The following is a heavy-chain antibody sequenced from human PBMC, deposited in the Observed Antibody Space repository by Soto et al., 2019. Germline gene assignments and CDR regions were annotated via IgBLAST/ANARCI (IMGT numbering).Heavy chain of an antibody. J-gene: IGHJ4*02. CDR1: ADSISSYY. V-gene: IGHV4-59*01. Sequence: PSETLSLTCPVSADSISSYYWTWIRQPPGKGLEWIGYISYSGTTNYNPSLKSRVTISIDTSKNQFSLKLSSVTAADTAVYYCARGRHYYDSSGYYYYFDYWGQGTLVTVS. CDR3: ARGRHYYDSSGYYYYFDY. CDR2: ISYSGTT. D-gene: IGHD3-22*01.